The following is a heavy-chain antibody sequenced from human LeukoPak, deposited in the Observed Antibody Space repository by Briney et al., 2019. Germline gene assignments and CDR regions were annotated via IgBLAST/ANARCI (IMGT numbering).Heavy chain of an antibody. CDR3: ARDRQQQLVGTSFDI. V-gene: IGHV3-48*04. CDR1: GFTFSSYS. D-gene: IGHD6-13*01. Sequence: GGSLRLSCAASGFTFSSYSMNWVRQAPGKGLEWVSYISRSGSTIYYADSVKGRFTLSRDNAKNSLYLQMNSLRAEDTAVYYCARDRQQQLVGTSFDIWGQGTMVTVSS. J-gene: IGHJ3*02. CDR2: ISRSGSTI.